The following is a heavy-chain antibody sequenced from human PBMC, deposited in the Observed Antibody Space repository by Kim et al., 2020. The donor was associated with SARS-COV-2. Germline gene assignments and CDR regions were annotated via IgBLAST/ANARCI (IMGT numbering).Heavy chain of an antibody. CDR3: ARSTEYRLDY. V-gene: IGHV7-4-1*02. CDR2: INTKTGYP. Sequence: ASVKVSCKASGYSFNNYAMNWVRQAPGQVLECMGWINTKTGYPMYVQGFTGRFVFSMDTSVSTAYLEISNLKAYDTAIYYCARSTEYRLDYWGQGTLLTVSS. J-gene: IGHJ4*02. CDR1: GYSFNNYA. D-gene: IGHD2-2*02.